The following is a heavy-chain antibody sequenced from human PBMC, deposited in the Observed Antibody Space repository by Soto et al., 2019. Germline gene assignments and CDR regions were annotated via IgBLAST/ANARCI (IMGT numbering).Heavy chain of an antibody. CDR1: GFTFSTSA. V-gene: IGHV3-21*02. D-gene: IGHD2-15*01. CDR3: ARGGGSLNY. J-gene: IGHJ4*02. Sequence: DVQLVESGGGLVKPGGSLRLSCEASGFTFSTSAMHWVRQAPGKGLEWVASINSGSSHVKYADSVKGRFTISRDNANNSLSLHLSSLRVEDTALYYCARGGGSLNYWGQGTLVTVSS. CDR2: INSGSSHV.